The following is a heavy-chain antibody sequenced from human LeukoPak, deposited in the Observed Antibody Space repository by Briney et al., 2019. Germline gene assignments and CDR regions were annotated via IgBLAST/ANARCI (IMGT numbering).Heavy chain of an antibody. D-gene: IGHD3-22*01. CDR2: INHSGST. V-gene: IGHV4-34*01. CDR1: GGSFSGYY. Sequence: PSETLSLTCAVYGGSFSGYYWSWIRQPPGKGLEWIGEINHSGSTNYNPSLKSRVTILVDTSKNQFSLKLSSVTAADTAVYYCARDGSSLRYYYDSSGMDYWGQGTLVTVSS. J-gene: IGHJ4*02. CDR3: ARDGSSLRYYYDSSGMDY.